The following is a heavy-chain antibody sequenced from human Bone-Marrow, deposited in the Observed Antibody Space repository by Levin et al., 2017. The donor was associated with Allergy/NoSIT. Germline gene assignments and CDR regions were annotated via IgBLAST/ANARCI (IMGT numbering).Heavy chain of an antibody. CDR1: GFTFSSYA. CDR2: ISYDGSNK. D-gene: IGHD1-26*01. Sequence: GGSLRLSCAASGFTFSSYAMHWVRQAPGKGLEWVAVISYDGSNKYYADSVKGRFTISRDNSKNTLYLQMNSLRAEDTAVYYCARVWELPEEAFDIWGQGTMVTVSS. J-gene: IGHJ3*02. CDR3: ARVWELPEEAFDI. V-gene: IGHV3-30-3*01.